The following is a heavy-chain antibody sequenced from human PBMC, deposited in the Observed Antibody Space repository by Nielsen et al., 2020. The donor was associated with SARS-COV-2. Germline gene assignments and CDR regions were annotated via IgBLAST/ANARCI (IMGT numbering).Heavy chain of an antibody. V-gene: IGHV4-59*11. CDR2: IVHSGST. CDR3: AGIATAGAPYFWFDP. Sequence: ESLKISCTVSGDSITSHYWSWIRQPPGKGLEWLGYIVHSGSTTYNPSLKSRVTISIDTSNNQFSLKLTSMTAADTAVYYCAGIATAGAPYFWFDPWGQGTLVTVSS. CDR1: GDSITSHY. J-gene: IGHJ5*02. D-gene: IGHD6-13*01.